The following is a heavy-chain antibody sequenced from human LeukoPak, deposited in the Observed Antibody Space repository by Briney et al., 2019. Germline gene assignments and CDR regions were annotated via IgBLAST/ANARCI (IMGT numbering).Heavy chain of an antibody. D-gene: IGHD2-8*01. CDR1: GGSFSGYY. V-gene: IGHV4-34*01. CDR3: ASLYCTNGLCYAY. J-gene: IGHJ4*02. CDR2: INHSGST. Sequence: PSETLSLTCAVYGGSFSGYYWSWIRQPPGKGLEWIGEINHSGSTNYNPSLKSRVTISVDTSKNQFSLKLSSVTAADTAVYYCASLYCTNGLCYAYWGQGTLVTVSS.